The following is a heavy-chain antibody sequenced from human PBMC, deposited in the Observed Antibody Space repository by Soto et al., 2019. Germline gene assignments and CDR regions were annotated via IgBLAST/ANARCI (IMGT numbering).Heavy chain of an antibody. V-gene: IGHV3-30-3*01. CDR2: ISYDGANK. CDR3: ARGGYCSSTTCSRCGMDV. J-gene: IGHJ6*02. D-gene: IGHD2-2*03. Sequence: GGSLRLSCAASGFTFSSYAMHWVRQTPGKGLEWVAVISYDGANKYYADSVKGRFTISRDSSKNTLYLQMNSLRSEDTGVYFCARGGYCSSTTCSRCGMDVWGQGTTVTVSS. CDR1: GFTFSSYA.